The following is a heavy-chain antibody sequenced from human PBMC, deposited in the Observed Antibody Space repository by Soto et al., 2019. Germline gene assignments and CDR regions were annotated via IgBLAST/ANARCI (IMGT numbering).Heavy chain of an antibody. CDR1: GGNLSCYD. V-gene: IGHV4-59*01. CDR2: IYFNGTT. J-gene: IGHJ4*02. D-gene: IGHD3-10*01. CDR3: ARGKGTHKY. Sequence: SETLSHTSTVSGGNLSCYDWILIRQTPGKTLEWIGCIYFNGTTNYNPSLKSRVTISLDMSKNQFSLKLRSVTATDTAVYHCARGKGTHKYWGRGTLVTVSS.